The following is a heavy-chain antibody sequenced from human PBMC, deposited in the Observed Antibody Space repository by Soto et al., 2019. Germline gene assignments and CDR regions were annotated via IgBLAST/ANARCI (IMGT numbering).Heavy chain of an antibody. CDR3: ARVRYYDSEYFDY. J-gene: IGHJ4*02. D-gene: IGHD3-22*01. CDR2: IWYDGSNK. V-gene: IGHV3-33*01. Sequence: QVQLVESGGGVVQPGRSLRLSCAASGFTFSSYGMHWVRQAPGKGLEWAAVIWYDGSNKYYADSVKGRFTISRDNSKNTLYLQMNSLRAEDTAVYYCARVRYYDSEYFDYWGQGTLVTVSS. CDR1: GFTFSSYG.